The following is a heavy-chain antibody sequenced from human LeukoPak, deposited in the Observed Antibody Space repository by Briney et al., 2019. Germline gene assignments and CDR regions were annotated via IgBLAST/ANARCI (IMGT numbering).Heavy chain of an antibody. D-gene: IGHD1-26*01. J-gene: IGHJ3*01. V-gene: IGHV3-74*01. Sequence: GGSLRLSCAASGFSFSSYWMHWVRQAPGKGLVWVSRIKTDGSSATYADSVKGRFTISRDNAKNTLYLQMNSLKVEDTAVYYCTTSGNPSLIDLWGQGTMVTVSS. CDR1: GFSFSSYW. CDR2: IKTDGSSA. CDR3: TTSGNPSLIDL.